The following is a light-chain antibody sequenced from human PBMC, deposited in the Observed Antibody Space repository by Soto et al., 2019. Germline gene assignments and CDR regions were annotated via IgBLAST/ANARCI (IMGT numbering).Light chain of an antibody. J-gene: IGKJ1*01. V-gene: IGKV2-28*01. Sequence: TPTTVTLPVTPGETASSSSRSSQILLHSNGYNYLDWYLQKPGQSPQLLIYLGSNRASGVPDRFSGSGSGTDFTLKISIVEAEDVGVYYCVQALQSPPWTFGQGAKVDIK. CDR3: VQALQSPPWT. CDR2: LGS. CDR1: QILLHSNGYNY.